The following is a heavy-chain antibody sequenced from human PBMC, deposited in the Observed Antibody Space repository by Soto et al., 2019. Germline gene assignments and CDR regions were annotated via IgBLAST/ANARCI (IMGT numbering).Heavy chain of an antibody. Sequence: DVQLLESGGGLVQPEGSLRLSCAASGFTFSSYAMGWVRQGPGKGLEWVAVVSIGGSTHYADSVRGRLTISRDNSKNTLSLQMNSLTADDTAVYFCAKRRGAGGHFDYWGQGALVTVSS. D-gene: IGHD2-15*01. V-gene: IGHV3-23*01. CDR2: VSIGGST. CDR1: GFTFSSYA. CDR3: AKRRGAGGHFDY. J-gene: IGHJ4*02.